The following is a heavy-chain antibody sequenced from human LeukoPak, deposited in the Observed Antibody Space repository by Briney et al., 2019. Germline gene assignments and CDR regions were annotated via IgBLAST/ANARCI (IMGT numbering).Heavy chain of an antibody. CDR3: ASVVVVAATPNWFDP. V-gene: IGHV4-30-4*08. J-gene: IGHJ5*02. CDR1: GGSISSGDYY. CDR2: IYYSGST. Sequence: SQTLSLTCTVSGGSISSGDYYWSWIRQPPGKGLEWIGYIYYSGSTYYNPSLKSRVTISVDTSKNQFSLKLSSVTAADTAVYYCASVVVVAATPNWFDPWGQGTLVTVSS. D-gene: IGHD2-15*01.